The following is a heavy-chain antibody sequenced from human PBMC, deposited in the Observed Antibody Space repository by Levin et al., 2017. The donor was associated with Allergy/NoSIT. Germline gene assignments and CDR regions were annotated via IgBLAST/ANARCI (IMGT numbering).Heavy chain of an antibody. CDR2: INPSGGST. D-gene: IGHD6-13*01. CDR3: ARAAIAAAGTDTPNPLYYFDY. CDR1: GYTFTSYY. Sequence: GESLKISCKASGYTFTSYYMHWVRQAPGQGLEWMGIINPSGGSTSYAQKFQGRVTMTRDTSTSTVYMELSSLRSEDTAVYYCARAAIAAAGTDTPNPLYYFDYWGQGTLVTVSS. V-gene: IGHV1-46*01. J-gene: IGHJ4*02.